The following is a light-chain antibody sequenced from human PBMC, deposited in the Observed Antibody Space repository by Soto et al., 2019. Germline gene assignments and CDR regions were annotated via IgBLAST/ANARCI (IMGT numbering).Light chain of an antibody. V-gene: IGKV1-5*01. CDR1: QSISSW. CDR2: DAS. CDR3: QQYGSSPRP. Sequence: IQRTQSPSTRSASVGDRVTITCRASQSISSWLAWYQQKPGKAPKLLIYDASSLESGVPSRFSGSGSGTDFSLTISSLEPGDLAVYYCQQYGSSPRPFGQGT. J-gene: IGKJ1*01.